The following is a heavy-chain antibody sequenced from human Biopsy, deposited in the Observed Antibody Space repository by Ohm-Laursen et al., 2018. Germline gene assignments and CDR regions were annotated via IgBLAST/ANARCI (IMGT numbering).Heavy chain of an antibody. D-gene: IGHD4-17*01. J-gene: IGHJ4*02. CDR2: IYDRGSTA. V-gene: IGHV4-61*01. CDR1: GDSVSSGSFY. Sequence: SETLSLTCTVSGDSVSSGSFYWTWIRQPPGQGLEYIGYIYDRGSTANYNPSLQSRVTISAEVSKNQFSLKLRSLTAADTAIYYCGNEVYGRDYWGQGARVTVSS. CDR3: GNEVYGRDY.